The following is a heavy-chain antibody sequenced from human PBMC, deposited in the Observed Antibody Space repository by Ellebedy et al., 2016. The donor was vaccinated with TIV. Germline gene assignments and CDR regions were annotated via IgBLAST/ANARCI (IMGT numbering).Heavy chain of an antibody. CDR3: AKDKGESERGYYHYGMDV. CDR2: ISGSGKST. J-gene: IGHJ6*02. Sequence: PGGSLRLSCVASGFTFSTYAMNWVRQAPGKGPEWVSGISGSGKSTYYADSVKGRFTISRDTSKNTPYLQLNSLRAEDTAVFYCAKDKGESERGYYHYGMDVWGQGTTVSVSS. D-gene: IGHD3-16*01. CDR1: GFTFSTYA. V-gene: IGHV3-23*01.